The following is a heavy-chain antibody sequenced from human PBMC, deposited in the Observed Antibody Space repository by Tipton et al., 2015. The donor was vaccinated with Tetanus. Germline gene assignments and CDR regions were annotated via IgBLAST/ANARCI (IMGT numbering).Heavy chain of an antibody. Sequence: TLSFTCTVSGDSMTKYYWSWIRQPPGKGLEWISYIFHSGSTNYNPSLKSRVTISMDTSKNQISLKLSSVTAADTAVYFCARRSYCTSSRCFDAFDLWGPGTRVTVSS. V-gene: IGHV4-59*01. CDR1: GDSMTKYY. CDR3: ARRSYCTSSRCFDAFDL. J-gene: IGHJ3*01. CDR2: IFHSGST. D-gene: IGHD2-8*01.